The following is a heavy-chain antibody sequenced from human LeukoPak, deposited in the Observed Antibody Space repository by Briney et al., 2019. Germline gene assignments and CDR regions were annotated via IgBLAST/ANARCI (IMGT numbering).Heavy chain of an antibody. Sequence: PSETLSLTCTVSGGSISSSSYSWGWIRQPPGKGLEWIGSIYYSGSTYYNPSLKSRVTISVDTSKNQFSLKLSSVTAADTAVYYCARRGYSSSWYVGGNWFDPWGQGTLVTVSS. CDR1: GGSISSSSYS. D-gene: IGHD6-13*01. CDR3: ARRGYSSSWYVGGNWFDP. CDR2: IYYSGST. V-gene: IGHV4-39*01. J-gene: IGHJ5*02.